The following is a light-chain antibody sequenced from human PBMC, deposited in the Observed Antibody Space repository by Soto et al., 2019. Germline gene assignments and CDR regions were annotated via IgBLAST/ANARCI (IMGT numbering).Light chain of an antibody. J-gene: IGLJ3*02. V-gene: IGLV2-14*01. CDR2: EVT. Sequence: QSVLTQPASVSGSPGQSITISCSGTNSDIGAYNYVSWYQHHPGKAPKLLIFEVTNRPSGVSSRFSGSKSGNTASLTVSGFQAEDEADYYCTSHASSNSLLFGGGTKVTVL. CDR3: TSHASSNSLL. CDR1: NSDIGAYNY.